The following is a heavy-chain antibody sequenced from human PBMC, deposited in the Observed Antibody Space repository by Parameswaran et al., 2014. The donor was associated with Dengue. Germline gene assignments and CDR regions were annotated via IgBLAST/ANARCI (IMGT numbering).Heavy chain of an antibody. CDR2: IYTSGST. V-gene: IGHV4-61*02. J-gene: IGHJ4*02. Sequence: WIRQPPGKGLEWIGRIYTSGSTNYNPSLKSRVTISVDTSKNQFSLKLSSVTAADTAVYYCARDGGSYYFDYWGQGTLVTVSS. CDR3: ARDGGSYYFDY. D-gene: IGHD1-26*01.